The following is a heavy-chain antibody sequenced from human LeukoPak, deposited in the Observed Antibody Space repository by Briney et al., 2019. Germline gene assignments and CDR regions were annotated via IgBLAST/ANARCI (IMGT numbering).Heavy chain of an antibody. CDR3: ARDGWTYRLDY. J-gene: IGHJ4*02. D-gene: IGHD3/OR15-3a*01. Sequence: PGGSLRLSCAVSGFSLSTYSMHWVRQAPGKGLEWVAFIRYDGNDKYYADSMKGRFTISRDDSKNILYLQMNSLGPEDTAVYYCARDGWTYRLDYWGQGTLVAVSP. V-gene: IGHV3-30*02. CDR1: GFSLSTYS. CDR2: IRYDGNDK.